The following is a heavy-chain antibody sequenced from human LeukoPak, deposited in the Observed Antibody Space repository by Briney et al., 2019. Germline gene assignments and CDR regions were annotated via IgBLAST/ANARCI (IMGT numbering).Heavy chain of an antibody. V-gene: IGHV3-23*01. CDR2: ISGSGDST. Sequence: GGSLRLSCAASGFTFSSYAMSRVRQAPGKGLEWVSAISGSGDSTYYADSVKGRFTMSRDNSKNTLYLQMNSLRAEDTAVYYCVKDHHHGRTVYYFGYWGQGTLVTVSS. CDR1: GFTFSSYA. J-gene: IGHJ4*02. CDR3: VKDHHHGRTVYYFGY. D-gene: IGHD4-17*01.